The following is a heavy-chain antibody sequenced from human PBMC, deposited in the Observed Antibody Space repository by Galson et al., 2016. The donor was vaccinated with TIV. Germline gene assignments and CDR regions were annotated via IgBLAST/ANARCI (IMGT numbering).Heavy chain of an antibody. CDR2: IYHGGST. Sequence: SETLSLTCAVSGYSISSGFYWGWIRQPPGRGLEWIGTIYHGGSTYFNPSPKSRVAISVDTSKNQFSLKLTSVTASDTAVYYCARGTGFSYGFWYWGQGALVTVSS. CDR1: GYSISSGFY. V-gene: IGHV4-38-2*01. CDR3: ARGTGFSYGFWY. J-gene: IGHJ4*02. D-gene: IGHD5-18*01.